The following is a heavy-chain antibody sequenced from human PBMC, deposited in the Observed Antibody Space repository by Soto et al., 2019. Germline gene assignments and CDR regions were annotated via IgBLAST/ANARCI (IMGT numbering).Heavy chain of an antibody. CDR2: VYYSGAT. CDR3: ARGNDWKSSTFDI. CDR1: GGSLTDHY. J-gene: IGHJ3*02. D-gene: IGHD2-21*01. V-gene: IGHV4-59*11. Sequence: QVQLQESGPGLVKPSETLSLTCTVAGGSLTDHYWNWFRQPPGRGLQWFGYVYYSGATSYNPSLTSRVTMTVDTSKNQFSLKLRSVTAADTAVYFCARGNDWKSSTFDIWGQGTMVSVSS.